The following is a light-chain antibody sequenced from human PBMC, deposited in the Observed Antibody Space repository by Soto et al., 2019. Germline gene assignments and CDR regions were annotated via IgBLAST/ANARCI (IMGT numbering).Light chain of an antibody. J-gene: IGLJ3*02. CDR3: CSYTTNNTWV. CDR2: EVN. V-gene: IGLV2-14*01. CDR1: NSDVGAYKY. Sequence: QSALTQPASVSGSPGQSITISCTGTNSDVGAYKYVSWYQQHPGKAPKLIIYEVNDRPSGVSTRFSASKSGNPASLTISGLQAEDEADYYCCSYTTNNTWVFGGGTKVTVL.